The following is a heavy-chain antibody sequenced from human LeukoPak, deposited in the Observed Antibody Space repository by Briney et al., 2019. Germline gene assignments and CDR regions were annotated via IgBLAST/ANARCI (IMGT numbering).Heavy chain of an antibody. V-gene: IGHV4-39*01. CDR2: TYYSGST. D-gene: IGHD1-1*01. Sequence: SETLSLTCTVSGGSISSSSYYWGWIRQPPGKGLEWIGSTYYSGSTYYNPSLKSRVTISVDTSKNQFSLNLSSVTAADTAIYYCARRFRTSYYYYAMDVWGQGTTVTVSS. CDR1: GGSISSSSYY. CDR3: ARRFRTSYYYYAMDV. J-gene: IGHJ6*02.